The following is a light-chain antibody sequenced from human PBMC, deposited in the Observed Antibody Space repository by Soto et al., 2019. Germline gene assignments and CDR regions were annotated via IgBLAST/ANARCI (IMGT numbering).Light chain of an antibody. CDR2: AAS. J-gene: IGKJ5*01. CDR1: QGLSSD. V-gene: IGKV1-9*01. Sequence: DIQLTQSPSFLSASVGDRVTITCRASQGLSSDLAWYQQKPGKAPKLLIYAASTLQSGVPSRFSGSGSGTEFTLTISSPQPEDFATCCCQQLNSDPITFGQGTRLEIK. CDR3: QQLNSDPIT.